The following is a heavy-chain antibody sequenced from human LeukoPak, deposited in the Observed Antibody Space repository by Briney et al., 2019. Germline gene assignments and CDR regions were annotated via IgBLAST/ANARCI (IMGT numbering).Heavy chain of an antibody. CDR1: GSPFGSYP. CDR3: AKAIYSSSRMDV. Sequence: GGSLGLSCAASGSPFGSYPMTWVRQAPGKGLEWVSAISGSGGSTYYADSVKGRFTISRDNSKNTLYLQMNSLRAEDTAVYYCAKAIYSSSRMDVWGQGTTVTVSS. CDR2: ISGSGGST. V-gene: IGHV3-23*01. D-gene: IGHD6-13*01. J-gene: IGHJ6*02.